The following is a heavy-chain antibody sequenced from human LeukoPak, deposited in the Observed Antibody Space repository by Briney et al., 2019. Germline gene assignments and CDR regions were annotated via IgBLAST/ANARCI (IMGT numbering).Heavy chain of an antibody. V-gene: IGHV1-18*01. CDR1: GYSFTSYD. CDR2: MNPNSGNT. Sequence: ASVKVSCKASGYSFTSYDINWVRQATGQGLEWMGWMNPNSGNTNYAQKLQGRVTMTTDTSTSTAYMELRSLRSDDTAVYYCASLRIGELSSASFDYCGQGTLATVSS. J-gene: IGHJ4*02. D-gene: IGHD3-10*01. CDR3: ASLRIGELSSASFDY.